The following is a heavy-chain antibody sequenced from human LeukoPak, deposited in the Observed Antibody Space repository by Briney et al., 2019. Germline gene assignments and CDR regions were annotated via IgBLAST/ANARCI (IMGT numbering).Heavy chain of an antibody. Sequence: GASVKVSCKASGYTFTSYGISWVRQAPGQGLEWMGWISAYNGNTNYAQKLQGRVTMTTDTSTSTAYMELSRLRSDDTAVYYCAREGSGYNGYYYYYYMDVWGKGTTVTVSS. CDR2: ISAYNGNT. J-gene: IGHJ6*03. V-gene: IGHV1-18*01. CDR1: GYTFTSYG. CDR3: AREGSGYNGYYYYYYMDV. D-gene: IGHD3-10*01.